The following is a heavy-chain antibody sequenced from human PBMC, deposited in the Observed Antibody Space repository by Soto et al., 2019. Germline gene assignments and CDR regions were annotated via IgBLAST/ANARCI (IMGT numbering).Heavy chain of an antibody. CDR3: ARGTLY. CDR1: GASITSGGYY. J-gene: IGHJ4*02. CDR2: IHFSGST. V-gene: IGHV4-31*03. Sequence: SETLSLTCTVSGASITSGGYYWSWVRQHPGKGLEWIGYIHFSGSTYYNPSLKSRVTISVDTSKNQFSLKMSSVTAADTAVYYCARGTLYWGQGILVTVSS.